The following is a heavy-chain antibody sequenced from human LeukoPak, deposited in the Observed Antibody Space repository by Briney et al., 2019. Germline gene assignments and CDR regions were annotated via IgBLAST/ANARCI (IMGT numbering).Heavy chain of an antibody. CDR2: IYYSGST. CDR1: GGSISSSSYY. D-gene: IGHD3-10*01. J-gene: IGHJ3*02. Sequence: PSETLSLTCTASGGSISSSSYYWGWIRQPPGKGLEWIGSIYYSGSTYYNPSLKSRVIISVDTSKNQFSLKLSSVTAADTAVYYCARGRYYYGSGSYEGNDAFDIWGQGTMVTVSS. CDR3: ARGRYYYGSGSYEGNDAFDI. V-gene: IGHV4-39*07.